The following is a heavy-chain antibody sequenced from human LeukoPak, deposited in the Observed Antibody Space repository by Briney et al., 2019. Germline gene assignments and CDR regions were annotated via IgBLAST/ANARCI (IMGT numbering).Heavy chain of an antibody. J-gene: IGHJ4*02. CDR2: ISYDGSNK. Sequence: GGSLRLSCAASGFTFSSYGMHWVRQAPGKGLEWVAVISYDGSNKYYADSVKGRFTISRDNSKNTLYLQMSSLRAEDTAVYYCATKEQQWLAPADYWGQGTLVTVSS. V-gene: IGHV3-30*03. CDR1: GFTFSSYG. CDR3: ATKEQQWLAPADY. D-gene: IGHD6-19*01.